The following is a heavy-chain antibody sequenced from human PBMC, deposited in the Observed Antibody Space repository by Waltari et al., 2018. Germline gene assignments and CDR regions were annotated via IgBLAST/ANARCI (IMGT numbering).Heavy chain of an antibody. J-gene: IGHJ1*01. Sequence: QVQLVESGGGVVQPGRSLRLSCAASGFTFSSYGMHRVRQVPGKGLEWVAVISYDGSNKYYADSVKGRFTISRDNSKNTLYLQMNSLRAEDTAVYYCAKSGYYYDSSGYFQHWGQGTLVTVSS. V-gene: IGHV3-30*18. CDR3: AKSGYYYDSSGYFQH. CDR2: ISYDGSNK. CDR1: GFTFSSYG. D-gene: IGHD3-22*01.